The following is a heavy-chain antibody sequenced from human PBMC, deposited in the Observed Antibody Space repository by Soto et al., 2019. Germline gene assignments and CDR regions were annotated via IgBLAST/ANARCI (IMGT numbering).Heavy chain of an antibody. V-gene: IGHV4-39*01. CDR3: ARVGMVRGVIIRARSNWFDP. J-gene: IGHJ5*02. CDR1: GGSISSSSYY. D-gene: IGHD3-10*01. Sequence: SETLSLTCTVSGGSISSSSYYWGWIRQPPGKGLEWIGSIYYSGSTYYNPSLKSRVTISVDTSKNQFSLKLSSVTAADTAVYYCARVGMVRGVIIRARSNWFDPWGQGTLVTVSS. CDR2: IYYSGST.